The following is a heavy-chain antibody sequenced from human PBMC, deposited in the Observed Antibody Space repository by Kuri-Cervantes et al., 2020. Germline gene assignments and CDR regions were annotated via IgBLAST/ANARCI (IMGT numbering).Heavy chain of an antibody. Sequence: GGSLRLSCAASGFTFSSYWMHWVRQAPGKGLVWVSRINTDGSSTTYADSVKGRFTISRDNAKSTLYLQMNSLRAEDTAVYYCAKDSFTSAAFDIWGQGTMVTVSS. CDR3: AKDSFTSAAFDI. V-gene: IGHV3-74*01. CDR1: GFTFSSYW. J-gene: IGHJ3*02. CDR2: INTDGSST. D-gene: IGHD3-3*01.